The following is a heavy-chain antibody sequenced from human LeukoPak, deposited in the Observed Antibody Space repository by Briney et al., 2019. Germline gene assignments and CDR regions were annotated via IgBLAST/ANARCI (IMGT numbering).Heavy chain of an antibody. CDR3: ARDLGFGYYDSSGYLGG. J-gene: IGHJ4*02. Sequence: PGGSLRLSCAASGFTFSSYSMNWVRQAPGKGLEWVSYISSSSSTIYYADSVKGRFTISRDNAKNSLYLQMNSLRDEDTAVYYCARDLGFGYYDSSGYLGGWGQGTLVTVSS. V-gene: IGHV3-48*02. CDR1: GFTFSSYS. CDR2: ISSSSSTI. D-gene: IGHD3-22*01.